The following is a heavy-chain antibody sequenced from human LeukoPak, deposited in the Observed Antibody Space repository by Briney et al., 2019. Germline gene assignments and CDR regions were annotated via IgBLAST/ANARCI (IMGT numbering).Heavy chain of an antibody. CDR3: ARAPESNPLHWFDP. J-gene: IGHJ5*02. CDR2: IYTSGST. D-gene: IGHD1-14*01. V-gene: IGHV4-4*07. Sequence: SETLSLTCTVSGGSISSYYWSWIRQPAGKGLEWIGRIYTSGSTNYNPSLKSRVTMSVDTSKNQFSLKLSSVTAADTAVYYCARAPESNPLHWFDPWGQGTLVTVSS. CDR1: GGSISSYY.